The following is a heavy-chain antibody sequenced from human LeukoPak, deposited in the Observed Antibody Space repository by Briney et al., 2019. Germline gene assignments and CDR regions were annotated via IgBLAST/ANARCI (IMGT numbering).Heavy chain of an antibody. V-gene: IGHV4-38-2*02. CDR1: GYSISSGYY. Sequence: SETLSLTCTVSGYSISSGYYWGWIRQPPGKGLEWIGSIYHSGSTYYNPSLKSRVTISVDTSKNQFSLKLSSVTAADTAVYYCASSGYDFDYWGQGTLVTVSS. D-gene: IGHD5-12*01. J-gene: IGHJ4*02. CDR3: ASSGYDFDY. CDR2: IYHSGST.